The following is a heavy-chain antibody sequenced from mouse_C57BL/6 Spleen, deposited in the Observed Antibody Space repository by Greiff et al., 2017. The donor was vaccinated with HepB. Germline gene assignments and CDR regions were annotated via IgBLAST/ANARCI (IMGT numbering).Heavy chain of an antibody. Sequence: EVKLEESGGGLVKPGGSLKLSCAASGFTFSSYAMSWVRQTPEKRLEWVATISDGGSYTYYPDNVKGRFTISRDNAKNNLYLQMSHLKSEDTAMYYCARGHDGYSDYFDYWGQGTTLTVSS. D-gene: IGHD2-3*01. CDR2: ISDGGSYT. CDR3: ARGHDGYSDYFDY. CDR1: GFTFSSYA. J-gene: IGHJ2*01. V-gene: IGHV5-4*03.